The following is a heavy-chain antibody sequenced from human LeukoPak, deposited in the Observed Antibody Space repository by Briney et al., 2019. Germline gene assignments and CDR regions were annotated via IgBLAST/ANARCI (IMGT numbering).Heavy chain of an antibody. V-gene: IGHV4-34*01. CDR3: ARMATIFAVVIIAELRPPSYFDY. CDR2: INHSGST. D-gene: IGHD3-3*01. CDR1: GGSFSGYY. J-gene: IGHJ4*02. Sequence: SETLSLTCAVYGGSFSGYYWSWIRQPPGKGLEWIGEINHSGSTNYNPSLKSRVTISVDTSKNQFSLKLSSVTAADTAVYYCARMATIFAVVIIAELRPPSYFDYWGQGTLVTVSS.